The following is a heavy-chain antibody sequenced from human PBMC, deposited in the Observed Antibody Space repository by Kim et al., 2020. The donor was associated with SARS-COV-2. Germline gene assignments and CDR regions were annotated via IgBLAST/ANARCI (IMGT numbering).Heavy chain of an antibody. CDR1: GFTFSNYW. Sequence: GGSLRLSCAASGFTFSNYWTHWVRQAPGKGLVWVSRIKNDGSYTAYADSVKGRFTISRDNAKNTLYLQMKSLRVEDTAVYYCAREAVTNFWYFDLWAVAPWSLSPQ. J-gene: IGHJ2*01. CDR2: IKNDGSYT. CDR3: AREAVTNFWYFDL. V-gene: IGHV3-74*01. D-gene: IGHD6-25*01.